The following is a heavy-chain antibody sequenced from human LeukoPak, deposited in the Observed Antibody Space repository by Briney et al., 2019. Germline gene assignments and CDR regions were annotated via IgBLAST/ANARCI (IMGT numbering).Heavy chain of an antibody. D-gene: IGHD3-10*02. J-gene: IGHJ6*04. CDR3: AELGITMIGGV. CDR2: ISASGTLT. V-gene: IGHV3-48*03. Sequence: GGSLRLSCAASGFSFSSYEMNWVRQAPGKGLEWISYISASGTLTHHADSVEGRFTISRDNAKNSLYLQMNSLRAEDTAVYYCAELGITMIGGVWGKGTTVTISS. CDR1: GFSFSSYE.